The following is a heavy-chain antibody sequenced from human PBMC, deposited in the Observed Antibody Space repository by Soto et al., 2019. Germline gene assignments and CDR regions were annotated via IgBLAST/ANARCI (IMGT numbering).Heavy chain of an antibody. CDR1: GFTFSSYG. J-gene: IGHJ4*02. V-gene: IGHV3-30*18. CDR2: ISYDGSNK. Sequence: GSLRLSCAASGFTFSSYGMHWVRQAPGKGLEWVAVISYDGSNKYYADSVKGRFTISRDNSKNTLYLQMNSLRAEDTAVYYCAKDNPKGYYFDYWGQGTLVTVSS. CDR3: AKDNPKGYYFDY.